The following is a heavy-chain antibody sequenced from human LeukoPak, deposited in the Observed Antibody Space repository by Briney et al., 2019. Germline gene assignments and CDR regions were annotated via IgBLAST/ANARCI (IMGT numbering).Heavy chain of an antibody. CDR2: ISSGGGTT. CDR1: GFTYSNYA. J-gene: IGHJ4*02. Sequence: TGGSLRLSCAASGFTYSNYAMNWVRQAPGKGLKWVSGISSGGGTTYYADPVKGRFIISRDNSKNTLYLQMDSLRAEETAIYYCTKAGIAVPATPDYWGQGTLVTVSS. V-gene: IGHV3-23*01. D-gene: IGHD6-19*01. CDR3: TKAGIAVPATPDY.